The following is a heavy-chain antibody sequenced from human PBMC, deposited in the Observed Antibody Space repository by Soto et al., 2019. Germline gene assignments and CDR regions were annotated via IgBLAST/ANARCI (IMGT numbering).Heavy chain of an antibody. Sequence: QVRLVESGGGVVQPGRSLRLSCAASGINFSRSGMHWVRQAPGKGLEWVAIIWYDGSKEYYADSVKGQFTISRDNSRNTVYLQMNSLRAEDTAVYYWARDAGTTRMDVWGQGTTVTVSS. CDR2: IWYDGSKE. CDR1: GINFSRSG. V-gene: IGHV3-33*01. D-gene: IGHD1-7*01. CDR3: ARDAGTTRMDV. J-gene: IGHJ6*02.